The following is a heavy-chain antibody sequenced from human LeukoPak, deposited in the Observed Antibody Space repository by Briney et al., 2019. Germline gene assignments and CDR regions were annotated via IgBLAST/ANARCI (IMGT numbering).Heavy chain of an antibody. CDR3: ARFRGLYNPHFDY. CDR1: GGSISSGGYY. CDR2: IYHSGGT. D-gene: IGHD1-1*01. V-gene: IGHV4-30-2*01. Sequence: SQTLSLTCTVSGGSISSGGYYWSWIRQPPGKGLEWIGYIYHSGGTYYNPSLKSRVTISVDRSKNQFSLRLSSVTAADTAVYYCARFRGLYNPHFDYWGQGTLVTVSS. J-gene: IGHJ4*02.